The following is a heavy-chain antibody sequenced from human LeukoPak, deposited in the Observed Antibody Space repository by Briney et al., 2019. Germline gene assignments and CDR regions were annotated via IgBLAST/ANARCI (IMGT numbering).Heavy chain of an antibody. Sequence: QPGGSLRLSCAASGFTFSSSWMHWVRQAPGKGLVWVSRINSVGSTTADADSVKGRFTISRDNAKNTLYLQMNSLRPEDSAVYYCASGPIYSSAYYWGIDYWGQGTLVTVSS. V-gene: IGHV3-74*03. CDR1: GFTFSSSW. D-gene: IGHD3-22*01. CDR2: INSVGSTT. CDR3: ASGPIYSSAYYWGIDY. J-gene: IGHJ4*02.